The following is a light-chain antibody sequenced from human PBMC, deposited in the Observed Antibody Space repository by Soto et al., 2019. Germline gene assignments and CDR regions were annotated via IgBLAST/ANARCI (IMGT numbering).Light chain of an antibody. Sequence: QSALTQPASVSGSPGQSITISCTGSTRDIGAYNFVSWYQQHPGRAPKLMIYEVTHRASGVSDRFSGSKSGNTASLAISGLQAEDEAYYYCSSSTTISTLVVFGGGTKVTVL. CDR1: TRDIGAYNF. CDR2: EVT. CDR3: SSSTTISTLVV. V-gene: IGLV2-14*01. J-gene: IGLJ3*02.